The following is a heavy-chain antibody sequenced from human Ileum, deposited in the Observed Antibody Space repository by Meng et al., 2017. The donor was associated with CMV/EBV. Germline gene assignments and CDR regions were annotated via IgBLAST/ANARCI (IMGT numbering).Heavy chain of an antibody. Sequence: SGFVFRAHYMDWFRRAPGKGLDWVARIKKKAANYIPEYAASVRGRFTISRDDSKNSLYLEVNSLKTEDTAVYYCGRDSMKGGGFDCWGQGVLVTVSS. V-gene: IGHV3-72*01. D-gene: IGHD3-10*01. J-gene: IGHJ4*02. CDR3: GRDSMKGGGFDC. CDR2: IKKKAANYIP. CDR1: GFVFRAHY.